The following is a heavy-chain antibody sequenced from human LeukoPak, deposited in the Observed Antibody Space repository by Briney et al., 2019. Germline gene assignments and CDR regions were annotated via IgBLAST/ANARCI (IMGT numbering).Heavy chain of an antibody. CDR3: SRDPRHSDY. Sequence: GGSLTLSCAASGFSFSDSNLTWIRQDPGEGLELLSYVSDSSSDVNYIDSVRGRFTISRDNAKNPLYLHMNSLTVEDTAVYYCSRDPRHSDYWGQGTLVTVSS. V-gene: IGHV3-11*01. J-gene: IGHJ4*02. CDR2: VSDSSSDV. CDR1: GFSFSDSN.